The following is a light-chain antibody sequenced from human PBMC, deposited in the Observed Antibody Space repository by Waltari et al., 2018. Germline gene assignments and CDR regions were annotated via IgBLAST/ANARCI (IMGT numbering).Light chain of an antibody. CDR1: SLRSYY. J-gene: IGLJ3*02. Sequence: SSELTQDPAVSVALGQTVRITCQGDSLRSYYASWYQQKAGQAPGLVMFGKNNRPSGIPDRFAGSSSGNTASLTITGVQAEDESDYYCNSRDSSGNLRLFGGGTKLTVL. V-gene: IGLV3-19*01. CDR2: GKN. CDR3: NSRDSSGNLRL.